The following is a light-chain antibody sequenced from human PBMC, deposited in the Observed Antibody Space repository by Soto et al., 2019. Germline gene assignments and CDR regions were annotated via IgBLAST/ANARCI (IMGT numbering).Light chain of an antibody. Sequence: QSVRTKPASGSGFHGQSITISCTGTSSDFGGYNYVSWYQQHPGKAPKLMIYEVSNRPSGVSNRFSGSKSGNTASLTISGLQAEDEADYYCSSYTSSSTLVFGTGTKVTV. CDR3: SSYTSSSTLV. V-gene: IGLV2-14*01. J-gene: IGLJ1*01. CDR1: SSDFGGYNY. CDR2: EVS.